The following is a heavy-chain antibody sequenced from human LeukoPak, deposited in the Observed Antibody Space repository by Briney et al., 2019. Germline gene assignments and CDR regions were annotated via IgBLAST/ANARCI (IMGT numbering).Heavy chain of an antibody. Sequence: GGSLRLSCAASGFTFSSYSMNWVRQAPGKGLEWVSYISSSGSTIYYADSVKGRFTISRDNAKNSLYLQMNSLRAEDTAVYYCARDGDYDSSGYWGQGTLVTVSS. CDR2: ISSSGSTI. CDR1: GFTFSSYS. J-gene: IGHJ4*02. V-gene: IGHV3-48*04. D-gene: IGHD3-22*01. CDR3: ARDGDYDSSGY.